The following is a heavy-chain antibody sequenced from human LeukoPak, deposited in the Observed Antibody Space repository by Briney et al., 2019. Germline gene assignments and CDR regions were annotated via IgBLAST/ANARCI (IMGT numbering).Heavy chain of an antibody. CDR1: GYTFTGYY. D-gene: IGHD3-10*01. CDR2: INPNSGGT. J-gene: IGHJ4*02. V-gene: IGHV1-2*02. CDR3: ARDSAMVRGVIYY. Sequence: GASVKVSCKASGYTFTGYYMHWVRQAPGQGLEWMGWINPNSGGTNYVQKFQGRVTMTRDTSISTAYMELSRLRSDDTAVYYCARDSAMVRGVIYYWGQGTLVTVSS.